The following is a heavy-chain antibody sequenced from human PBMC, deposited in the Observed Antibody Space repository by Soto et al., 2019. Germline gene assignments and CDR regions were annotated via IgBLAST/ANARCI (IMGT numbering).Heavy chain of an antibody. CDR2: ISYSGST. CDR3: ARGSSGWPPRLDY. V-gene: IGHV4-59*01. D-gene: IGHD6-19*01. J-gene: IGHJ4*02. CDR1: GGPISSYY. Sequence: QVQLQESGPGLVKPSETLSLNCTVSGGPISSYYWSWIRQSPGQGLEWIGYISYSGSTNYNPSLKSRVTISVDTSKNQFSLELSSVTAADTAVYYCARGSSGWPPRLDYWGQGTLVTVSS.